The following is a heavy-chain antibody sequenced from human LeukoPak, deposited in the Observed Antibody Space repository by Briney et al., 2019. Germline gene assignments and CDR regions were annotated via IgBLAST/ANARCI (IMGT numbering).Heavy chain of an antibody. V-gene: IGHV3-23*01. CDR2: ISGSAGSS. J-gene: IGHJ4*02. Sequence: GGSLRLSCAASGFTFSSYAMSWVRQAPGKGLEWVSAISGSAGSSYYADSVKGRFTISRDNAKNSLYLQMNSLRAEDTAVYYCAREGLIYDFWSDLAIDYWGQGTLVTVSS. CDR1: GFTFSSYA. D-gene: IGHD3-3*01. CDR3: AREGLIYDFWSDLAIDY.